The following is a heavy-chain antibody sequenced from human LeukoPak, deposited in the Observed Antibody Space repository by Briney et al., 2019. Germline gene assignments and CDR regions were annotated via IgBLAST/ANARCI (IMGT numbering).Heavy chain of an antibody. CDR2: VFYSGST. V-gene: IGHV4-39*07. D-gene: IGHD2-15*01. CDR1: GGSISSRSYH. Sequence: SEPLSLTCTVSGGSISSRSYHWGWIRQPPGKGLEWIGSVFYSGSTYYNPSLKSRVTISVDTSKNQFSLKLSSVTAADTAVYYCARDGGTNFYYYYMDVWGKGTTVTVSS. J-gene: IGHJ6*03. CDR3: ARDGGTNFYYYYMDV.